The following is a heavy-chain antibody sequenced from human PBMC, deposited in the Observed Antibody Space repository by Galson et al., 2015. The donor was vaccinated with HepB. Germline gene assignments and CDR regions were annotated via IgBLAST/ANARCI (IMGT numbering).Heavy chain of an antibody. V-gene: IGHV3-49*03. Sequence: SLRLSCAASGFTFGDYAMSWFRQAPGKGLEWVGFIRSKAYGGTTEYAASVKGRFTISRDDSKSIAYLQMNSLKTEDTAVYYCTRVSYCGGDCSPPFDYWGQGTLVTVSS. CDR3: TRVSYCGGDCSPPFDY. CDR2: IRSKAYGGTT. D-gene: IGHD2-21*01. CDR1: GFTFGDYA. J-gene: IGHJ4*02.